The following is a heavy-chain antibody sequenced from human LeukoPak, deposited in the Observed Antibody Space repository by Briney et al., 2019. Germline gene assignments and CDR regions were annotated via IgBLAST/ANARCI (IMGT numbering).Heavy chain of an antibody. CDR3: ATSTGIAVSFAY. CDR2: ISAYNGNT. J-gene: IGHJ4*02. CDR1: GYTFTSYG. Sequence: ASVKVSCKASGYTFTSYGISWVRQAPGQGLEWMGWISAYNGNTNYAQKLQGRVTMTEDTSTDTAYMELSSLRSDDTAVYYCATSTGIAVSFAYWGQGTLVTVSS. V-gene: IGHV1-18*01. D-gene: IGHD6-19*01.